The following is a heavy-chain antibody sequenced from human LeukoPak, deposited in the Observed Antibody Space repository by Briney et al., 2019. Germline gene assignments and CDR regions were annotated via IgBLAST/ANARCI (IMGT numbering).Heavy chain of an antibody. CDR2: ISGSGGST. V-gene: IGHV3-23*01. J-gene: IGHJ4*02. D-gene: IGHD4-17*01. CDR3: AKGPYGDYLYYFDY. Sequence: GGSLRLPCAASGFTFSSYTMSWVRQAPRKGLEWVSAISGSGGSTYYADSVKGRFTISRDNSKNTLYLQMNSLRAEDTAVYYCAKGPYGDYLYYFDYWGQGTLVTVSS. CDR1: GFTFSSYT.